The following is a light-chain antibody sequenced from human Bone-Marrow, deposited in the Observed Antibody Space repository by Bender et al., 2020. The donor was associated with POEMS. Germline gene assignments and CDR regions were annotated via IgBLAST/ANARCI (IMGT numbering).Light chain of an antibody. J-gene: IGLJ2*01. Sequence: QSALTQPASVSGSPGQSITISCTGTSSDVGSYNLVSWYQQHPGKAPKLIIYDVTKRPSGVPDRFSGAKSGDAASLTISGLQAEDEADYYCCSYGGRQLSVFGGGTKLTVL. V-gene: IGLV2-23*02. CDR3: CSYGGRQLSV. CDR2: DVT. CDR1: SSDVGSYNL.